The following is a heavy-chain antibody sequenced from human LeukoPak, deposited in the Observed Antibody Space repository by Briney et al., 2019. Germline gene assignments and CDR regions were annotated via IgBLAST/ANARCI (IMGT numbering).Heavy chain of an antibody. CDR2: IYSGGST. CDR1: EFTPSRNY. V-gene: IGHV3-53*01. J-gene: IGHJ4*02. Sequence: PLGSLRLSSAPSEFTPSRNYMSGGSASPRGRGWRVSLIYSGGSTYYADSVRGRFSISRDNSKNTLYLQMNSVRAADTAVYYCARRRDAYSPIDYWGQGTQVTVSS. D-gene: IGHD5-24*01. CDR3: ARRRDAYSPIDY.